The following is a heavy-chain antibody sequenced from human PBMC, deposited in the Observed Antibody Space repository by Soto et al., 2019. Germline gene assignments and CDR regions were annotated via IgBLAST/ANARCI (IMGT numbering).Heavy chain of an antibody. J-gene: IGHJ4*02. D-gene: IGHD4-17*01. CDR1: GFTFSTYA. V-gene: IGHV3-23*01. Sequence: PGGSLRLSCAASGFTFSTYAMIWVRQAPGKGLEWVSVITGSGGSAYYADSVKGRFTISRDTSKNTLFLKMNSLRAEDTAVYYWAKDRYGDYGGIDYGGQGTMVTVSS. CDR3: AKDRYGDYGGIDY. CDR2: ITGSGGSA.